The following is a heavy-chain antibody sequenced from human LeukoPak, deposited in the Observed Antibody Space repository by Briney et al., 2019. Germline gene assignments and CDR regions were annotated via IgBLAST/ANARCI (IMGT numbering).Heavy chain of an antibody. CDR2: IIPIFGTA. J-gene: IGHJ6*03. D-gene: IGHD1-26*01. CDR1: GGTFSSYA. CDR3: ARAAVGRPNYYYYMDV. V-gene: IGHV1-69*05. Sequence: SVKVSCKASGGTFSSYAISWVRQAPGQGLEWMGGIIPIFGTANYAQKFQGRVTITTDESTSTAYMELSSLRSEDTAVYYCARAAVGRPNYYYYMDVWGKGSTVTVSS.